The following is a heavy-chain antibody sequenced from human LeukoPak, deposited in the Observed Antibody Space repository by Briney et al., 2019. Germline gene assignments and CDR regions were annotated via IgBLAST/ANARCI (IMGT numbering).Heavy chain of an antibody. Sequence: GGSLRLSCAASGFIFSSYGMHWVRQAPGKGLEWVAFIRFDGNNQYYADSVKGRFTISRDNSKNTLYLQMNSLRAEDTAVYYCARAQTYYYDSSGYREFDYWGQGTLVTVSS. V-gene: IGHV3-30*02. J-gene: IGHJ4*02. CDR1: GFIFSSYG. CDR2: IRFDGNNQ. D-gene: IGHD3-22*01. CDR3: ARAQTYYYDSSGYREFDY.